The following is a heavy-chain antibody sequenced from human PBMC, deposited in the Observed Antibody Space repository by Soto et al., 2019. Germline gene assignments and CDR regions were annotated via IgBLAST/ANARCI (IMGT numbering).Heavy chain of an antibody. CDR2: IIPIFSTP. Sequence: QVQLVQSGAEVREPGSSVTVSCKASGGTFGNSAISWVRQAPGQGLEWMGGIIPIFSTPDYAQKFQGRVTITADESTSTSYMELTSLRSDDTAVYYCALDKDRLQLGGNYYYARDVWGQGTTVTVSS. CDR3: ALDKDRLQLGGNYYYARDV. J-gene: IGHJ6*02. V-gene: IGHV1-69*12. D-gene: IGHD5-12*01. CDR1: GGTFGNSA.